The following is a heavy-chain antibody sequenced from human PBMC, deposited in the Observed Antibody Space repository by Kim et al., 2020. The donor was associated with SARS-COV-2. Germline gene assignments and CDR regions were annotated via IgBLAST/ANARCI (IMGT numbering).Heavy chain of an antibody. Sequence: GDIPYAQKFRGRVTVSKDTSIDTTYMDLTGLTSDDTAIYYCTREGDGFDYWGQGTMVTVSS. V-gene: IGHV1-2*02. CDR2: GDI. CDR3: TREGDGFDY. J-gene: IGHJ3*01.